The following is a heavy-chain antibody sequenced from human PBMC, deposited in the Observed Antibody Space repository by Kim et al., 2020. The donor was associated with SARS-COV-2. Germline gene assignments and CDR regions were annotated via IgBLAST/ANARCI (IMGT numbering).Heavy chain of an antibody. D-gene: IGHD5-12*01. Sequence: GGSLRLSCAASGFTFSGSAMNWVRQASGKGLEWVGRIRSRANSYATASAASVKGRFIISRDDSKNTAYLQMNSLKTEDTAVYYCTSEITDGYNNPQGHWGQGTLVTVSS. CDR1: GFTFSGSA. CDR2: IRSRANSYAT. V-gene: IGHV3-73*01. J-gene: IGHJ4*02. CDR3: TSEITDGYNNPQGH.